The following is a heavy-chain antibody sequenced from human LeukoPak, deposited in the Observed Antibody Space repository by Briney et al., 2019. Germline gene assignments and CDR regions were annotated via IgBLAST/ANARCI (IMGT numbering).Heavy chain of an antibody. CDR2: ISRSGTTI. D-gene: IGHD6-19*01. CDR3: ARDGETSGWYSFDP. CDR1: GFTFSAYE. V-gene: IGHV3-48*03. Sequence: GGSLRLSCEASGFTFSAYEMNWVRQTPVRGLEWVSYISRSGTTIYYLDSVQGRFTVSRDNAKNLLYLQMNSLRADDAAVYYCARDGETSGWYSFDPWGPGTLVTVSS. J-gene: IGHJ5*02.